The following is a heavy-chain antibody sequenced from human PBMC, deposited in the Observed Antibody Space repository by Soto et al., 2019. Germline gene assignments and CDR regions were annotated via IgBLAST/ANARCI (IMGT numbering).Heavy chain of an antibody. CDR1: GFTFSGSA. CDR3: TRGYGDYVRDY. V-gene: IGHV3-73*01. D-gene: IGHD4-17*01. J-gene: IGHJ4*02. CDR2: IRSKANSYAT. Sequence: EVQLVESGGGLVQPGGSLKLSCAVSGFTFSGSAMHWVRQASGTGLEWVGRIRSKANSYATAYAASVKGRFTISRDDSTSTAYRQMNRLKTEDTDVYYCTRGYGDYVRDYWGQGTVVTVSS.